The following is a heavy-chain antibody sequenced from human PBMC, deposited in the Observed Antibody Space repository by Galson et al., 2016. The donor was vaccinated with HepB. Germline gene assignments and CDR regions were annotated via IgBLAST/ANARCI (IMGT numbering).Heavy chain of an antibody. J-gene: IGHJ3*01. CDR3: ARGLSPSNNETYGCRKNGFDL. Sequence: SVKVSCKASGYIFTNYYMHWVRQAPGQGLEWMGIINPSVGSTTYARNFHGRVTMTRDTSTTTLYMEVSGLRSEDTAVYFCARGLSPSNNETYGCRKNGFDLWGQGTMVTVSS. CDR1: GYIFTNYY. CDR2: INPSVGST. V-gene: IGHV1-46*01. D-gene: IGHD1-14*01.